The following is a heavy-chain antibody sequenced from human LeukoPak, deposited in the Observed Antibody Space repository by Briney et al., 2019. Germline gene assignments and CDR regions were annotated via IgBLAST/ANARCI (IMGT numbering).Heavy chain of an antibody. V-gene: IGHV4-34*01. CDR2: INHSGST. CDR3: ARGTMVRGVIRHFDY. D-gene: IGHD3-10*01. CDR1: GGSFSGYY. Sequence: KPSETLSLTCAVYGGSFSGYYWSWIRQPPGKGLEWIGEINHSGSTTYNPSLKSRVTISVDTPKNQFSLKLSSVTAADTAVYYCARGTMVRGVIRHFDYWGQGTLVTVSS. J-gene: IGHJ4*02.